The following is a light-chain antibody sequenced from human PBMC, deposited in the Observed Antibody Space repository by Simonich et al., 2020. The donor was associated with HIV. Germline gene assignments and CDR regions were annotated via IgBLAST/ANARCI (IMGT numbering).Light chain of an antibody. CDR1: HTILYSSNNKNY. CDR3: QKNYITPHA. V-gene: IGKV4-1*01. CDR2: WAS. Sequence: IVMTHSPDSLAVSLGERATINCTSSHTILYSSNNKNYLAWTQQRPRQPPNLLTYWASPRTSGVPDRFRGSGSGTDFTLTINSLQAEDMAFYYCQKNYITPHAFGQGTKVEIK. J-gene: IGKJ1*01.